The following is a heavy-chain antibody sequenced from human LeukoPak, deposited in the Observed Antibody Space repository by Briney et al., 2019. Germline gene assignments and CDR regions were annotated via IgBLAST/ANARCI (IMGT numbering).Heavy chain of an antibody. J-gene: IGHJ4*02. CDR2: ISWNSGSI. CDR3: AKDMSGPLRG. D-gene: IGHD3-3*01. V-gene: IGHV3-9*01. Sequence: PGGSLRLSCAASGLTFDDYAMHWVRQAPGKGLEWVSGISWNSGSIGYADSVKGRFTISRDNAKNSLYLQMNSLRAEDTALYYCAKDMSGPLRGWGQGTLVTVSS. CDR1: GLTFDDYA.